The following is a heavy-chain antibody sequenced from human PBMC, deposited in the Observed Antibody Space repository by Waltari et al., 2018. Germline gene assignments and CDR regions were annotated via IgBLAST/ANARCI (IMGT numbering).Heavy chain of an antibody. D-gene: IGHD1-1*01. CDR3: ATANILGIGTFDY. J-gene: IGHJ4*02. Sequence: QVKLVQSGAEGKKPGASVRVSCKACGYTFPKSYIHWVRQAPGQGIEWMGGINPKSGDANYTQPFQGRVIMTRDTSINTAYLEVTGLTSDDTAIFYCATANILGIGTFDYWGQGTLVSVSS. V-gene: IGHV1-2*02. CDR1: GYTFPKSY. CDR2: INPKSGDA.